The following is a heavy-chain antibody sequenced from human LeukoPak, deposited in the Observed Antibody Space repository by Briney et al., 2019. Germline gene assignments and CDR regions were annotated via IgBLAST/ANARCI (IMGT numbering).Heavy chain of an antibody. D-gene: IGHD6-19*01. J-gene: IGHJ4*02. Sequence: GGSLRLSCAASGFTFSSYAMSWVRQAPGKGLEWVSAISGSGGSTYYADSVKGRFTISRDNSKNTLYLQMNSLRAEDTAVCYCAEDPRQRIAVAGTYYDYWGQGTLVTVSS. CDR2: ISGSGGST. CDR3: AEDPRQRIAVAGTYYDY. CDR1: GFTFSSYA. V-gene: IGHV3-23*01.